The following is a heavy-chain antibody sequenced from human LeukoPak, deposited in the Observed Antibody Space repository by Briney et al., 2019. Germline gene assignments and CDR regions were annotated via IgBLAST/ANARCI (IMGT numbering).Heavy chain of an antibody. V-gene: IGHV4-39*01. CDR1: GGSISSSSYY. J-gene: IGHJ6*03. Sequence: PSETLSLTCTVSGGSISSSSYYWGWIRQPPGQGLEWIGSIYYSGSTYYNPSLKSRVTISVDTSKNQFSLKLSSVTAADTAVYYCARRSYDFWSGYPPGYYMDVWGKGTTVTVSS. D-gene: IGHD3-3*01. CDR3: ARRSYDFWSGYPPGYYMDV. CDR2: IYYSGST.